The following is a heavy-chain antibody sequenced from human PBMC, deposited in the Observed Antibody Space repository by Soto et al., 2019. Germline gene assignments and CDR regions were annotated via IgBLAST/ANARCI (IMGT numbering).Heavy chain of an antibody. D-gene: IGHD5-12*01. J-gene: IGHJ6*02. CDR1: GGSISSSNW. CDR2: IYHSGST. Sequence: QVQLQESGPGLVKPSGTLSLTCAVSGGSISSSNWWSWVRQPPGKGLEWIGEIYHSGSTNYNPSLKSRVTISVDKSNNQFSLKLSSVPAADTAVYYCARDSGYAGGGDYYYGMDVWGQGTTVTVSS. CDR3: ARDSGYAGGGDYYYGMDV. V-gene: IGHV4-4*02.